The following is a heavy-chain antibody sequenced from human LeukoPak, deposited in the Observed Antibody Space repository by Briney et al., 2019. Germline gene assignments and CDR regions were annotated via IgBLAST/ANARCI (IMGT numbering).Heavy chain of an antibody. J-gene: IGHJ4*02. CDR3: ARLWRPRGMVVVVAATTAFFDY. CDR1: GFTFSSFW. V-gene: IGHV3-7*05. D-gene: IGHD2-15*01. Sequence: PGGSLRLSYSASGFTFSSFWMSWVRQAPGKGLEWVANINQDGSETYYVDSVKGRFTISRDIAENSLYLQMNSLRAEDTAMYYCARLWRPRGMVVVVAATTAFFDYWGQGTLVTVSS. CDR2: INQDGSET.